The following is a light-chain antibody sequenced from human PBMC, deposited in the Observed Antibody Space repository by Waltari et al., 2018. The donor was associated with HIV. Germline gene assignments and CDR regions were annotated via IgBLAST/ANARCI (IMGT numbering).Light chain of an antibody. V-gene: IGLV2-8*01. CDR3: SSYSGRNRSVI. J-gene: IGLJ2*01. Sequence: QSALTQPPSASGSPGQAVTISCTGTSRDAGGHSYVSWYPQHPGKAPKLIISEVTKRPSGVPDLFSVSKSGNTASLTVSGLQAEDEGDYFCSSYSGRNRSVIFGGGTRVTVL. CDR2: EVT. CDR1: SRDAGGHSY.